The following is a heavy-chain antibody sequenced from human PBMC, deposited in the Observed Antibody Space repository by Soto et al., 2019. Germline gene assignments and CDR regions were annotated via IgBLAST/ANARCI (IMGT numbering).Heavy chain of an antibody. Sequence: SETLSLTCTVSGGSISSSSYYWGWIRQPPGKGLEWIVSIYYSGSTYYNPSLRSRVTISVDTSKNQFSLKLNSVTAADTAMYYCARHWSNIAARVDDWGQGTLVTVSS. D-gene: IGHD6-6*01. CDR1: GGSISSSSYY. V-gene: IGHV4-39*01. CDR2: IYYSGST. J-gene: IGHJ4*02. CDR3: ARHWSNIAARVDD.